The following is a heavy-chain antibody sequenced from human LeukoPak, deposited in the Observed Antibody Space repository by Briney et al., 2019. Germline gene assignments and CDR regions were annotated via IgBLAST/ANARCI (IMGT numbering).Heavy chain of an antibody. Sequence: PGGSLRLSCAASGFTFSSYAMHWGRQAPGKGLEYVSAISSNGGRTYYANSVKGRFTISRDNSKNTLYLQMGSLRAGDMAVYYCARGGALRYFDWLLEPLDYWGQGTLVTVSS. V-gene: IGHV3-64*01. J-gene: IGHJ4*02. CDR2: ISSNGGRT. CDR3: ARGGALRYFDWLLEPLDY. D-gene: IGHD3-9*01. CDR1: GFTFSSYA.